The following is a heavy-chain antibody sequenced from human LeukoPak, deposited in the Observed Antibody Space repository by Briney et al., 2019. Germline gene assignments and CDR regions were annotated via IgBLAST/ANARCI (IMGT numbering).Heavy chain of an antibody. Sequence: GGSLRLSCEASGFDFSSFTMFWVRQTPGKRLEYVSAISSDGNSPYYANSVKGRFTISRDNSKNTLFLQMASLRTEDMAVYFCARGGIAVARRYFDFWGQGTQVTVSS. J-gene: IGHJ4*02. D-gene: IGHD6-19*01. CDR3: ARGGIAVARRYFDF. V-gene: IGHV3-64*01. CDR2: ISSDGNSP. CDR1: GFDFSSFT.